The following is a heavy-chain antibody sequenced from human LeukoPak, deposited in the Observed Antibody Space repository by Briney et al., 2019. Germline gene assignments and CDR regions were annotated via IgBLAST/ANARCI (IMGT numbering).Heavy chain of an antibody. D-gene: IGHD3-16*01. CDR2: ISYDGSNK. CDR3: ARRYYDYVWGSYIGLGAFDI. Sequence: GRSLRLSCAASGFTFSSYGMHWVRQAPGKGLEWVAVISYDGSNKYYADSVKGRFTISRDNSKNTLYLQMNSLRAEDTAVYYCARRYYDYVWGSYIGLGAFDIWGQGTMVTVSS. J-gene: IGHJ3*02. V-gene: IGHV3-30*03. CDR1: GFTFSSYG.